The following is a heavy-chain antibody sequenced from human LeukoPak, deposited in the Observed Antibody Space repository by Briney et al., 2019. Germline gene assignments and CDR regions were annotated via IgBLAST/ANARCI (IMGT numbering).Heavy chain of an antibody. CDR2: IYYSGST. Sequence: PSETLSLTCTVSGGSISSGGYYWSWIRQHPGKGLEWIGYIYYSGSTYYNPSLKSRVTMSVDTSKNQFFLKLKSVTAADTALYYCARVKMTSITSHDSWGQGMLVTVSS. CDR1: GGSISSGGYY. V-gene: IGHV4-31*03. CDR3: ARVKMTSITSHDS. D-gene: IGHD2-21*02. J-gene: IGHJ5*01.